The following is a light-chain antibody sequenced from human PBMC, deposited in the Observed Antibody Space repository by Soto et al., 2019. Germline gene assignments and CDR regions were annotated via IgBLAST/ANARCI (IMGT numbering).Light chain of an antibody. J-gene: IGKJ3*01. CDR1: QSVRDD. V-gene: IGKV3D-15*01. CDR2: EAS. Sequence: EIAMTQSPATLSVSAGDRATLXXRASQSVRDDVAWYQQKPGTAPRLXCDEASHRATGSPAMFSGRGSVTEFTLTSSRLEPEDFSVYCCRHYGTAPRTFGPGTKVD. CDR3: RHYGTAPRT.